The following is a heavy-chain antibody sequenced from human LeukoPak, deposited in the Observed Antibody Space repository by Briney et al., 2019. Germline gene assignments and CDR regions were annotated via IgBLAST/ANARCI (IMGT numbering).Heavy chain of an antibody. D-gene: IGHD3-10*01. CDR3: ARVGDHFHWYLDL. J-gene: IGHJ2*01. CDR2: IYSGSDT. V-gene: IGHV3-53*01. Sequence: GGSLRLSCAASGFTVSTNYMNWVRQAPGKGLEGVSIIYSGSDTYYADSVKGRFTISRDSSKNILSLQMNNLRAEDTAVYYCARVGDHFHWYLDLWGRGTLVTVSS. CDR1: GFTVSTNY.